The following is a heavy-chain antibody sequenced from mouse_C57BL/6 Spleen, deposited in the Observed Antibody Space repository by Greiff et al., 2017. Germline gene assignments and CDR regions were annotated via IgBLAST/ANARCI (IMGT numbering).Heavy chain of an antibody. CDR2: ISDGGSYT. CDR3: ARETRTGYFDY. Sequence: DVMLVESGGGLVKPGGSLKLSCAASGFTFSSYAMSWVRQTPEKRLEWVATISDGGSYTYYPDNVKGRFTISRDNAKNNLYLQMSHLKSEDTAMYYCARETRTGYFDYWGQGTTLTVSS. V-gene: IGHV5-4*01. J-gene: IGHJ2*01. D-gene: IGHD4-1*01. CDR1: GFTFSSYA.